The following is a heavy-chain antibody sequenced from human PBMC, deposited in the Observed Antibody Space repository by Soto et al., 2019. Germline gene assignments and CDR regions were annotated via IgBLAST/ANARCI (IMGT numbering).Heavy chain of an antibody. V-gene: IGHV6-1*01. D-gene: IGHD2-2*01. Sequence: PSQTLSLTCAISEYSVSSNSAAWIWIIQSPSRGLEWLGRTYYRSKWYNDYAVSVKSRITINPDTSKNQFSLQLNSVAPEDTAVYYCARWEDIAVVPAAPTYGMHVWGQGTTV. CDR1: EYSVSSNSAA. J-gene: IGHJ6*01. CDR2: TYYRSKWYN. CDR3: ARWEDIAVVPAAPTYGMHV.